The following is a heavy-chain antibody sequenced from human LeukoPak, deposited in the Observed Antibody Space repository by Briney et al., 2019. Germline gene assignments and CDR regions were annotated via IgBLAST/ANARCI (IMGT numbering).Heavy chain of an antibody. D-gene: IGHD2-8*01. CDR2: IYYSGST. CDR1: GGSISSGGYY. CDR3: ARMVHYYYDMDV. Sequence: TPSETLSLTCTVSGGSISSGGYYWSWIRQHPGKGLEWIGYIYYSGSTYYNSSLKSRVTISVDTSKNQFSLKLSSVTAADTAVYYCARMVHYYYDMDVWGQGTTVAVSS. J-gene: IGHJ6*02. V-gene: IGHV4-31*03.